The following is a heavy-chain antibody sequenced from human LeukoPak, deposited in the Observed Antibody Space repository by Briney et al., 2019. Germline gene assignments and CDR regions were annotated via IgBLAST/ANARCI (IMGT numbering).Heavy chain of an antibody. V-gene: IGHV6-1*01. CDR2: TYYRSKWYN. J-gene: IGHJ1*01. Sequence: SQTLSLTCAISGDSVSGKNAAWKWIRPSPSRGLEWLGRTYYRSKWYNDNAESVKGRISINADTSKNQFSLKLSSVTAADTAVYYCARVGLSPESFQHWGQGALVTVSS. CDR3: ARVGLSPESFQH. D-gene: IGHD3-16*01. CDR1: GDSVSGKNAA.